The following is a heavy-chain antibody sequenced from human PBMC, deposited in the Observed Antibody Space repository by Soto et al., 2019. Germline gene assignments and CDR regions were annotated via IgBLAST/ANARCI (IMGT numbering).Heavy chain of an antibody. CDR1: GFTFSSYG. CDR3: AKEGVSSSWYMGRDYYYYYGMDV. V-gene: IGHV3-30*18. J-gene: IGHJ6*02. Sequence: GGSLRLSCAASGFTFSSYGMHWVRQAPGKGLEWVAVISYDGSNKYYADSVKGRFTISRDNSKNTLYLQMNSLRAEDTAVYYCAKEGVSSSWYMGRDYYYYYGMDVWGQGTTVTVSS. CDR2: ISYDGSNK. D-gene: IGHD6-13*01.